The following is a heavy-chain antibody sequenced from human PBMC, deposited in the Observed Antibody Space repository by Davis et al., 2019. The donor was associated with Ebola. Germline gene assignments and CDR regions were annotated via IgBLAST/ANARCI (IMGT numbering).Heavy chain of an antibody. D-gene: IGHD3-10*01. Sequence: ASVKVSCKASGYTFTSYGLSWVRQAPGQGLEWMGWVSAYSGNADYAQKFQGRVTMTRDTSTNTAYMELRSLRSDDTAVYYCARGVYYYDSGSYPFDYWGQGTLVTVSS. V-gene: IGHV1-18*01. CDR3: ARGVYYYDSGSYPFDY. J-gene: IGHJ4*02. CDR2: VSAYSGNA. CDR1: GYTFTSYG.